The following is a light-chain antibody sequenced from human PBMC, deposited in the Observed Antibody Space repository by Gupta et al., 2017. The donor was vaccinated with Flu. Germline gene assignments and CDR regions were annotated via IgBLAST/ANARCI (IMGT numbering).Light chain of an antibody. CDR3: SSYTSSSTPVI. Sequence: QSALTQPASVSGSPGQAIPIPCPGTSSDVGSYSFVSWYQQYPGKAPKLMIYEVSNRPSGVSNRFSGSKSGNTASLTISGLQAEDEADYYCSSYTSSSTPVIFGGGTKLTVL. CDR2: EVS. CDR1: SSDVGSYSF. J-gene: IGLJ2*01. V-gene: IGLV2-14*01.